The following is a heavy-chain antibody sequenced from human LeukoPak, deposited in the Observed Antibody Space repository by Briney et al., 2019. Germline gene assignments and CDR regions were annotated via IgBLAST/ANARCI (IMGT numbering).Heavy chain of an antibody. D-gene: IGHD3-22*01. Sequence: PGGSLRLSCAGSGFSFGSYAMTWVRQAPGKGLEWVSSINGNGGSTYYADSVKGRLTISRDNSKNTLYLQMNSLRAEDTAVYYCAETHDSSGYLRSHFDYWGQGTLVTVSS. CDR2: INGNGGST. V-gene: IGHV3-23*01. J-gene: IGHJ4*02. CDR1: GFSFGSYA. CDR3: AETHDSSGYLRSHFDY.